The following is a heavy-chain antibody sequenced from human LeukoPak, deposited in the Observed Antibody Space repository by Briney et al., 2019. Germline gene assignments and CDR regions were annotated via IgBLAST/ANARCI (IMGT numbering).Heavy chain of an antibody. CDR2: ISGSGANR. CDR3: AKYNYYGSGSYYNYFDY. CDR1: GFTFSSYA. V-gene: IGHV3-23*01. J-gene: IGHJ4*02. Sequence: GGSLRLSCAASGFTFSSYAMSWVRQAPGKGLEWVSAISGSGANRYYADSVKGRFTISRDNSKNTLYLQMNSLRAEDTAVYYCAKYNYYGSGSYYNYFDYWGQGTLVTVSS. D-gene: IGHD3-10*01.